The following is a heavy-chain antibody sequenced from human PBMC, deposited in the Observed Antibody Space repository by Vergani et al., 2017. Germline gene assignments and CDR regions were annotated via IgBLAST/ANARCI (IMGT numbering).Heavy chain of an antibody. CDR2: ISGSSSYV. J-gene: IGHJ4*02. Sequence: EVQLVESGGGLVKPGGSLRLSCAASGFSFSSYSMNGVRQAPGKGLEWVASISGSSSYVFYRDSVEGRFTITRDNAKKSVYLQMNSLRAEDTAMYFCARGLWDCTHIRCSPPSYWGQGTQVTVSS. D-gene: IGHD2-8*01. CDR1: GFSFSSYS. CDR3: ARGLWDCTHIRCSPPSY. V-gene: IGHV3-21*02.